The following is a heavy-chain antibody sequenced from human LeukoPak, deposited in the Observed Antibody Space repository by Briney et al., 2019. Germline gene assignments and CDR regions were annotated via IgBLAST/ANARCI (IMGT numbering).Heavy chain of an antibody. CDR2: INHSGST. J-gene: IGHJ4*02. V-gene: IGHV4-34*01. CDR1: GGSFSGYY. Sequence: SETLSLTCAVYGGSFSGYYWSWIRQPPGKGLEWIGEINHSGSTNYNPSLKSRVTISVDTSKNQFSLKLSSVTAADTAVYYCARRLYDYDILTGYNYYFDYWGQGTLVTVSS. D-gene: IGHD3-9*01. CDR3: ARRLYDYDILTGYNYYFDY.